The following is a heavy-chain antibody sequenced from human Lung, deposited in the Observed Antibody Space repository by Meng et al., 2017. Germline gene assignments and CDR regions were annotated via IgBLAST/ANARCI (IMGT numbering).Heavy chain of an antibody. Sequence: EVQVVGSGGGLVQPGGSLSISCAASGFTFSSYAMSWVRQASGKGLEWVSAISGSGGSTYYADSVKGRFTISRDNSKNTLYLQMNSLRAEDTAVYYCAKDPTKLEPPLWGQGTLVTVSS. D-gene: IGHD1-14*01. CDR3: AKDPTKLEPPL. CDR1: GFTFSSYA. CDR2: ISGSGGST. J-gene: IGHJ4*02. V-gene: IGHV3-23*04.